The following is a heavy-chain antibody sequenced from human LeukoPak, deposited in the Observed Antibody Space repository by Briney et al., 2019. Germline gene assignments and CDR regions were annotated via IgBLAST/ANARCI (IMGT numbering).Heavy chain of an antibody. D-gene: IGHD3-22*01. CDR1: GGSISSSSYY. CDR2: IYYSGST. Sequence: PSETLSLTCTVSGGSISSSSYYWGWIRQPPGKGLEWIGSIYYSGSTYYNPSLKSRVTISVDTSKNQFSLKLSSVTAAGTAVYYCARLAYYYDSSGYYDYWGQGTLVTVSS. V-gene: IGHV4-39*01. J-gene: IGHJ4*02. CDR3: ARLAYYYDSSGYYDY.